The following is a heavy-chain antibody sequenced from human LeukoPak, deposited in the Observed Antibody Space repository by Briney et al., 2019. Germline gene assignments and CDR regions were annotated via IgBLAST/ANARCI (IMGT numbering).Heavy chain of an antibody. Sequence: GGSLRLSCAASGFTFDDYGMSWVRQAPGKGLEWVSGINWNGGSTGYADSVKGRFTTSRDNAKNSLYLQMNSLRAEDTALYYCAREGEKYGDSYAFDIWGQGTMVTVSS. D-gene: IGHD4-17*01. CDR1: GFTFDDYG. CDR3: AREGEKYGDSYAFDI. V-gene: IGHV3-20*04. J-gene: IGHJ3*02. CDR2: INWNGGST.